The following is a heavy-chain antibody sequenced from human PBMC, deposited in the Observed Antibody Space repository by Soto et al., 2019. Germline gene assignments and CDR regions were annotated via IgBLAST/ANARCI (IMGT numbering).Heavy chain of an antibody. CDR2: ISYDGSNK. V-gene: IGHV3-30*18. J-gene: IGHJ6*02. CDR3: AKDQAEWLLFTFTYGMDV. CDR1: GFTFSSYG. D-gene: IGHD3-3*01. Sequence: PGGSLRLSCAASGFTFSSYGMHWVRQAPGKGLEWVAVISYDGSNKYYADSVKGRFTISRDNSKNTLYLQMNSLRAEDTAVYYCAKDQAEWLLFTFTYGMDVWGQGTTVTVSS.